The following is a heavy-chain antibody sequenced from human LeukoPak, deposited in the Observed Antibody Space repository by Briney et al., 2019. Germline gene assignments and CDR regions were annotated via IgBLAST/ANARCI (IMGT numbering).Heavy chain of an antibody. CDR2: NYYSGST. CDR3: ARHEREDYADYYYGMDV. V-gene: IGHV4-31*03. D-gene: IGHD4-17*01. J-gene: IGHJ6*02. CDR1: GGSISSGGYY. Sequence: SQTLSLTCTVSGGSISSGGYYWSWIRQHPGKGLEWIGYNYYSGSTYYNPSLKSRVTISVDTSKNQFSLKLSSVTAADTAVYYCARHEREDYADYYYGMDVWGQGTTVTVSS.